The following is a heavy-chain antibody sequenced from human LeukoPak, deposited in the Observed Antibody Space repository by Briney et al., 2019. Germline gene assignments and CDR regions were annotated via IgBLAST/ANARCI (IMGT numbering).Heavy chain of an antibody. D-gene: IGHD2-2*01. CDR3: ARARYCSSTSCPFDAFDI. J-gene: IGHJ3*02. Sequence: SETLSLTCTVSGGSISSSHYYWGWIRQTPGKGLEWIGEINHSGSTNYNPSLKSRVTISVDTSKNQFSLKLSSVTAADTAVYYCARARYCSSTSCPFDAFDIWGQGTMVTVSS. CDR1: GGSISSSHYY. CDR2: INHSGST. V-gene: IGHV4-39*07.